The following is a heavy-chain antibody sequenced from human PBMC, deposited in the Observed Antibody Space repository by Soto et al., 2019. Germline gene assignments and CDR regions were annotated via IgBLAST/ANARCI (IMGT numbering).Heavy chain of an antibody. J-gene: IGHJ4*02. CDR3: ARVGYDSSGYYRYYFDY. Sequence: SETLSLTCTVFGGSISTGGYYWSWIRQHPGKGLEWIGYIYYSGSTYYNPSLKSRVTISIDTSKNQFSLKLSSVTAADTAVYYCARVGYDSSGYYRYYFDYWGQGTLVTSPQ. CDR2: IYYSGST. CDR1: GGSISTGGYY. V-gene: IGHV4-31*03. D-gene: IGHD3-22*01.